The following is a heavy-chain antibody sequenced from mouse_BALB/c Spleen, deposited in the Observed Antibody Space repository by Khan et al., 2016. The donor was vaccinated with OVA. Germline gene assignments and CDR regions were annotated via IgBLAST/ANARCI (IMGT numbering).Heavy chain of an antibody. CDR1: GFSLTNYG. CDR3: ASPIYYYGYAMAY. CDR2: IWSGGTT. D-gene: IGHD1-1*01. V-gene: IGHV2-2*02. Sequence: QVQLKQSGPGLVQPSQSLSITCTVSGFSLTNYGIHWVRQSPGRGLEWLGEIWSGGTTDYNAPFVSRLSIIKDNSKSQVFLKMNSMQANDTAIYYCASPIYYYGYAMAYWGQGTSVTVSS. J-gene: IGHJ4*01.